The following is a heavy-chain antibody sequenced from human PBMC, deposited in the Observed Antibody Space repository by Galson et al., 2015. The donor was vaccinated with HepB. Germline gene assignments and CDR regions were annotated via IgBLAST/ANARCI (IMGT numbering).Heavy chain of an antibody. Sequence: SVKVSCKASGYTFIKYGISWVRQAPGQGLKWMGWININTGNPTYAQGFTGRFVFSLDTSVSTAYLQISSLKSDDTAVYYCTRGGGRGEYDTFDIWGQGTMITVSS. CDR2: ININTGNP. CDR1: GYTFIKYG. CDR3: TRGGGRGEYDTFDI. J-gene: IGHJ3*02. D-gene: IGHD3-16*01. V-gene: IGHV7-4-1*02.